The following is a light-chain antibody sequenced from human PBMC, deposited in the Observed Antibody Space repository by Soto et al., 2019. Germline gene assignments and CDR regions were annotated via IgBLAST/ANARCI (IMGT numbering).Light chain of an antibody. Sequence: ELVLTQSPATLSLSPGERATLSCRANPSISSYLAWYQQKPGQAPRLLIYDASNRATGVPARFSGSGSGTVFTLTISNLEPEDFAVYYCQQRSNWPPTFGPGTKVDIK. CDR3: QQRSNWPPT. V-gene: IGKV3-11*01. CDR1: PSISSY. CDR2: DAS. J-gene: IGKJ3*01.